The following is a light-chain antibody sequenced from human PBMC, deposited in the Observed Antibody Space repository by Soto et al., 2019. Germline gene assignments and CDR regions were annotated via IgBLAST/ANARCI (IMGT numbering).Light chain of an antibody. Sequence: DIVMTQSPDSLPVSLGERATINGRSRQSLRDDSNNKNYLAWYQQKTGQAPKLIIYWASTRESGVPDRFSGSGSGTDFTLTINNVQATDVAVYYFQQFYSRRLTFGGGTKVSTK. CDR3: QQFYSRRLT. CDR2: WAS. CDR1: QSLRDDSNNKNY. V-gene: IGKV4-1*01. J-gene: IGKJ4*01.